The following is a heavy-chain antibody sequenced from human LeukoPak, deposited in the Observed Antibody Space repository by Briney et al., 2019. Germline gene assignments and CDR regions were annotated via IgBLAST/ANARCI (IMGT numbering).Heavy chain of an antibody. J-gene: IGHJ4*02. CDR1: GYTFTGYY. CDR3: ARDSRVSGDY. V-gene: IGHV1-2*06. Sequence: ASVKVSCKTSGYTFTGYYIHWVRQAPGQGLEWLGRIDPNSGGTSYAHNFQGRVTMTRDTSISTAYMDLSSLTSDDTAVYYCARDSRVSGDYWGQGTLVTVSP. D-gene: IGHD2-2*01. CDR2: IDPNSGGT.